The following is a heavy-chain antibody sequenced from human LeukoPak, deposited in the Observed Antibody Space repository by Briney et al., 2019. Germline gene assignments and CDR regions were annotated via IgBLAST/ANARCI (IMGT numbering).Heavy chain of an antibody. CDR2: IYHSGTT. CDR3: ARGESAYYYGSGSYWFDP. J-gene: IGHJ5*02. Sequence: SETLSLTCTVSGYSISSHYYWGWIRQPPGKGLEWIGSIYHSGTTYYNPSLKSRVTISVDTSKNQFSLKLSSVTAADTAVYYCARGESAYYYGSGSYWFDPWGQGTLVTVSS. V-gene: IGHV4-38-2*02. CDR1: GYSISSHYY. D-gene: IGHD3-10*01.